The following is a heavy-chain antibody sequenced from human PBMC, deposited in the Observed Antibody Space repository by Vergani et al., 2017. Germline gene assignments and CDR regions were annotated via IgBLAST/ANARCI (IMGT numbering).Heavy chain of an antibody. J-gene: IGHJ6*02. V-gene: IGHV7-4-1*02. D-gene: IGHD3/OR15-3a*01. CDR2: INTNTGNP. Sequence: QVQLVQSGSELKKPGASVKVSCKASGYPFTRFAMNWVRQAPGQGLEWMGWINTNTGNPTYAQGFTGRFVISLDTSFSTAYLQISGLKAEDTAVYYGARDKDDDNWTGDLVRDGIDVWGQXP. CDR3: ARDKDDDNWTGDLVRDGIDV. CDR1: GYPFTRFA.